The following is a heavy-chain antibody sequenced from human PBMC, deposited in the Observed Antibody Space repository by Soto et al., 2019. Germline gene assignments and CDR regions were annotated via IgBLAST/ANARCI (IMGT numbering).Heavy chain of an antibody. V-gene: IGHV4-30-4*01. D-gene: IGHD5-12*01. CDR2: IYYSGST. CDR3: ARAMTDIVATIPHYYGMDV. Sequence: LSLTCTVSGGSISSGDYYWSWIRQPPGKGLEWIGYIYYSGSTYYNPSLKSRVTISVDASKNQFSLKLSSVTAADTAVYYCARAMTDIVATIPHYYGMDVWGQGTTVTVSS. CDR1: GGSISSGDYY. J-gene: IGHJ6*02.